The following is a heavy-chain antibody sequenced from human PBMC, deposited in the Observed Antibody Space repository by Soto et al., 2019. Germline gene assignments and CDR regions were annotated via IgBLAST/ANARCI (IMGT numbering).Heavy chain of an antibody. Sequence: ASVKVSCKASGYTFTTYYMHWVRQAPGQGLEWMGMINPTGGSTSYAHKFQGRVTMTRDTSTSTVYMELSSLRSDDTAMYYCARDWGGLGYWGQGTLVTVSS. D-gene: IGHD3-10*01. CDR1: GYTFTTYY. J-gene: IGHJ4*02. CDR2: INPTGGST. V-gene: IGHV1-46*01. CDR3: ARDWGGLGY.